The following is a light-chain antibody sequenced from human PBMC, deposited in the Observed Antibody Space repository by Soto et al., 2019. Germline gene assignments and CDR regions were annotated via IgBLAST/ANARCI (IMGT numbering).Light chain of an antibody. CDR1: QDISNY. Sequence: DIEMTQSPSSLSASVGDRVTITCQASQDISNYLNWYQQKTGRAPKLLIYDASSLESGVSSRYSGSGSGPHFTSTISSLQPDDIATYYCQQYEDFPLTYGQGTRLDIK. CDR3: QQYEDFPLT. CDR2: DAS. V-gene: IGKV1-33*01. J-gene: IGKJ5*01.